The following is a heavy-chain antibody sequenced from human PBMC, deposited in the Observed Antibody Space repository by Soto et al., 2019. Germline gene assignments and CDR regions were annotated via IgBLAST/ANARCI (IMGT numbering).Heavy chain of an antibody. CDR3: AKDWSSVPGSSSCLDY. J-gene: IGHJ4*02. V-gene: IGHV3-23*01. D-gene: IGHD6-6*01. Sequence: EVQLLESGGGLVQPGGSLRLSCAASGFTFSSYAMSWVRQAPGKGLEWVSAISGSGGSTYYADSVKGRFTISRDNSKNTLYLQMNSLRAEDTAVYYCAKDWSSVPGSSSCLDYWGQGTLVTVSS. CDR2: ISGSGGST. CDR1: GFTFSSYA.